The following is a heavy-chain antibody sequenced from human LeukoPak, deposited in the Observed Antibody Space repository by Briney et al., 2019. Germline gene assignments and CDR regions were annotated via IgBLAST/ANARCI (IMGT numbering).Heavy chain of an antibody. CDR2: IDPTGGDT. CDR1: GYTFSSYY. Sequence: GASVKVSCKASGYTFSSYYMHWMRLAPGQGLEWMGIIDPTGGDTTYAPKFQDRVTLTRDSSTSTVYLGLSSLRSDDTAVYYCARGAYGSGSYYNVWYFDLWGRGTL. CDR3: ARGAYGSGSYYNVWYFDL. J-gene: IGHJ2*01. D-gene: IGHD3-10*01. V-gene: IGHV1-46*01.